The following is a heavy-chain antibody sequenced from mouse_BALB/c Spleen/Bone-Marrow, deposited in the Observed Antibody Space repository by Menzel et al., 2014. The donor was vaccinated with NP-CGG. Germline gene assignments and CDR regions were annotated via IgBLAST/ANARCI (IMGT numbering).Heavy chain of an antibody. J-gene: IGHJ1*01. CDR2: INPNSGGT. CDR1: GYTFTEYT. D-gene: IGHD2-4*01. V-gene: IGHV1-18*01. CDR3: ARPIYYDFFYWYFDV. Sequence: EVQLQESGPELVKPGASVKISSKTSGYTFTEYTMHWVKQSHGKSLEWIGGINPNSGGTSYNQKFKGKATLTVDKSSSAAYMELRSLTSEDSAVYYCARPIYYDFFYWYFDVWGAGTTVTVSS.